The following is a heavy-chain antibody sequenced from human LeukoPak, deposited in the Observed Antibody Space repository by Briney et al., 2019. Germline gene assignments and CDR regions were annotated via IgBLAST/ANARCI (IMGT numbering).Heavy chain of an antibody. V-gene: IGHV3-15*01. CDR1: GFTFSNAW. Sequence: GGSLRLSCAASGFTFSNAWMSWVRQAPGKGLEWVGRIKSKTDGGTTDYAAPVKGRFTISRDDSKNTLYLQMNSLKTEDTAVYYCTTSWSGYSSVDYWGPGTLVTVSS. J-gene: IGHJ4*02. CDR2: IKSKTDGGTT. D-gene: IGHD3-3*01. CDR3: TTSWSGYSSVDY.